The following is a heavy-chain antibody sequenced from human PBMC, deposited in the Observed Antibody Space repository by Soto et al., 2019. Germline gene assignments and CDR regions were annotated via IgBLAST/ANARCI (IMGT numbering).Heavy chain of an antibody. V-gene: IGHV4-31*03. D-gene: IGHD2-15*01. CDR3: ARGPQPSTPFCSGGSCRFDY. J-gene: IGHJ4*02. Sequence: SETLSLTCTVSGGSISSGGYYWSWIRQHPGKGLEWIGYIYYSGSTYYNPSLKSRVTISVDTSKNQFSLKLSSVTAADTAVYYCARGPQPSTPFCSGGSCRFDYWGQGTLVTVSS. CDR1: GGSISSGGYY. CDR2: IYYSGST.